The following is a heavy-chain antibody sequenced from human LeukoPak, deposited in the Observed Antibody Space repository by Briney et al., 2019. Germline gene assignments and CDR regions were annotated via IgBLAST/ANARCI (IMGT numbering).Heavy chain of an antibody. J-gene: IGHJ3*02. CDR1: GFTFTNYA. CDR3: ARRAYNWGAFDI. CDR2: ISPSGGNT. Sequence: GGSLRLSCAASGFTFTNYAMNWVRQAPGKGLEWVSTISPSGGNTYYADSVKGRFTISKDISKNTLYLQMNSLRAEDTAVYYCARRAYNWGAFDIWGQGTMVTVSS. D-gene: IGHD5-24*01. V-gene: IGHV3-23*01.